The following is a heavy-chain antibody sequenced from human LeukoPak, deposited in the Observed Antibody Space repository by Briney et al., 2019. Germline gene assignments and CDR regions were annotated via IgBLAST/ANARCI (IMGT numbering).Heavy chain of an antibody. D-gene: IGHD5-24*01. CDR1: GFTFINYA. J-gene: IGHJ4*02. Sequence: PGGSLRLSCATSGFTFINYAMNWVRQAPGKGLEWVGLIKSKTDGGTTYYAAPVKGRFTISRDDSTKTLYLQMNSLKTEDTAVYYCTTAGNYRLRAPNTHFDFWGQGTLVTVSS. CDR2: IKSKTDGGTT. V-gene: IGHV3-15*01. CDR3: TTAGNYRLRAPNTHFDF.